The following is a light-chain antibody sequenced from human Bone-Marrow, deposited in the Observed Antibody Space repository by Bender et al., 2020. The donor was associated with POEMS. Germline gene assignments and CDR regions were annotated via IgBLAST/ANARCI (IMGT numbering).Light chain of an antibody. CDR1: SSDVGDYNR. J-gene: IGLJ3*02. CDR3: CSYASTWV. Sequence: QSALTQPPSVSGSPGQSVTISCTGTSSDVGDYNRVSWYQQPPGTAPKLIIYEVSNRPSGVPDRFSGFKSGNTASLTISWLQAEDEADYYCCSYASTWVFGGGTKLTVL. V-gene: IGLV2-18*02. CDR2: EVS.